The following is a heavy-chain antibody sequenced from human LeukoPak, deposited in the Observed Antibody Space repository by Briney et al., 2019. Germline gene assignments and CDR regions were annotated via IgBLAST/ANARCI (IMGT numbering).Heavy chain of an antibody. J-gene: IGHJ4*02. CDR3: ARDPDYYGSGSYYNHFDY. D-gene: IGHD3-10*01. CDR2: ISSSGSTI. V-gene: IGHV3-11*04. Sequence: GGSLRLSCAASGFTFSDYYMSWIRQAPGKGLEWVSYISSSGSTIYYADSVKGRFTISRDNAKNSLYLQMNSLRAEDTAVYYCARDPDYYGSGSYYNHFDYWGQGTLVTVSS. CDR1: GFTFSDYY.